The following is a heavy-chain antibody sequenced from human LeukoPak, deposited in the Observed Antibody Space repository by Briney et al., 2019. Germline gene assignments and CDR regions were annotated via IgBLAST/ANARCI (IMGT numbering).Heavy chain of an antibody. CDR3: ARRDCPGGSCHAGAY. D-gene: IGHD2-8*02. V-gene: IGHV3-72*01. CDR1: GFTFSDHY. Sequence: GGSLRLSCAASGFTFSDHYMDWVRQAPGKGLEWVGRIRNRANSYTTEYAASVKGRITISRDDSKNSLYLQMNSLKTEDTAVYYCARRDCPGGSCHAGAYWGQGILVTVSS. J-gene: IGHJ4*02. CDR2: IRNRANSYTT.